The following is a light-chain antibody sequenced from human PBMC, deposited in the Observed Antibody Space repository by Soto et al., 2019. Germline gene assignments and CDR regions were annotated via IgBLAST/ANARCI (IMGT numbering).Light chain of an antibody. Sequence: EIGLYQPPCTLSLSPGERATLSCRASQSVSSSYLAWYQQKPGQAPRLLIYGASSRATGIPDRFSGSGSGTDFTLTICRLEPEDFAVYYCQQYGSLPETFCQGTKVDIK. J-gene: IGKJ1*01. CDR3: QQYGSLPET. CDR1: QSVSSSY. V-gene: IGKV3-20*01. CDR2: GAS.